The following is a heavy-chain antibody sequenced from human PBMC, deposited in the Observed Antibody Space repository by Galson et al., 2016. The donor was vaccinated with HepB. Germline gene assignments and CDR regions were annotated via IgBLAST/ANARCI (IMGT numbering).Heavy chain of an antibody. CDR3: ARARMVDSGSYYPDYYSYYYMDV. V-gene: IGHV3-30-3*01. CDR1: GFSFSSYA. Sequence: SLRLSCAASGFSFSSYAMHWLRQAPGKELEWVAVISSDGSNKYYADSVKGRFTISRDNSKSTLFMQMNSLRVEDTAVYYCARARMVDSGSYYPDYYSYYYMDVWGKGTTVTVSS. CDR2: ISSDGSNK. J-gene: IGHJ6*03. D-gene: IGHD1-26*01.